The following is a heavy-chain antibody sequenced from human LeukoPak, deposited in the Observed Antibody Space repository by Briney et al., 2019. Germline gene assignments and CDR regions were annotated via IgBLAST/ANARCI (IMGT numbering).Heavy chain of an antibody. CDR2: IIPILDVA. CDR1: GYTFTTYY. CDR3: ARDQGVTDPPPYGLDV. Sequence: SVKVSCKASGYTFTTYYMHWVRQAPGQGLERMGRIIPILDVALYAQKFQGRVTITADKSTSTAYMELSTLRPEDTAVYYCARDQGVTDPPPYGLDVWGQGTTVTVSS. V-gene: IGHV1-69*04. D-gene: IGHD2-21*02. J-gene: IGHJ6*02.